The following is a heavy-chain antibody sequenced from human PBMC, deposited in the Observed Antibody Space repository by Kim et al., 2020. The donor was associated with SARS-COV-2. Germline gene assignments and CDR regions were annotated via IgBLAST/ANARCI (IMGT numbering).Heavy chain of an antibody. J-gene: IGHJ6*02. V-gene: IGHV4-59*01. CDR3: ARVSSGWSYGMDV. Sequence: SETLSLTCTVSGGSISSYYWSWIRQPPGKGLEWIGYIYYSGSSNYNPSLKSRVTISVDTSKNQFSLKLSSVTAADTAMYYCARVSSGWSYGMDVWGQGTTVTVSS. CDR1: GGSISSYY. CDR2: IYYSGSS. D-gene: IGHD6-19*01.